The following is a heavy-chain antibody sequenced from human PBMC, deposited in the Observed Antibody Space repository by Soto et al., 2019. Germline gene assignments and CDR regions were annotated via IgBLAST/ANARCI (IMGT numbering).Heavy chain of an antibody. D-gene: IGHD1-26*01. CDR1: GFTFDDYA. CDR2: ISWNSGSI. Sequence: GGSLRLSCAASGFTFDDYAMHWVRQAPGKGLEWVSGISWNSGSIGYADSVKGRFTISRDNAKNSLYLQMNSLRAEDTALYYCAKDSYSGSYYNWFDPWGQGTLVTVSS. J-gene: IGHJ5*02. CDR3: AKDSYSGSYYNWFDP. V-gene: IGHV3-9*01.